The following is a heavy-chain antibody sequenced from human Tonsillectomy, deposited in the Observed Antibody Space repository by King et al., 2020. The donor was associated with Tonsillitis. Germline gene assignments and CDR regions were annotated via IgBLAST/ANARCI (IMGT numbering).Heavy chain of an antibody. V-gene: IGHV3-13*05. Sequence: VQLVESGGGLVQPGGSLRLSCAASGFTFTSYDMYWVRQVTGKGLEWVPTIGAAGDPYYPGSVKGRFTISRENAKNSLYLQMDSLRAGDTAVYYCARADSRYFYGLDVWGQGTTVTVSS. CDR3: ARADSRYFYGLDV. D-gene: IGHD3-3*01. J-gene: IGHJ6*02. CDR1: GFTFTSYD. CDR2: IGAAGDP.